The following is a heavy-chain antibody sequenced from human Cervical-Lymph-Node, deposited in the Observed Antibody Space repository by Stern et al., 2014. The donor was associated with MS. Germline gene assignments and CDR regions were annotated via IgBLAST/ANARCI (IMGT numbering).Heavy chain of an antibody. CDR2: ISYDGSNQ. D-gene: IGHD6-19*01. V-gene: IGHV3-30-3*02. CDR1: GFTFGSQT. CDR3: AKPAVARYFDY. Sequence: VHLVESGGGVVQPGRSLRLSCAASGFTFGSQTMHWVRQAPGKGLDWVAIISYDGSNQHYADSVKGRFTISRDNSNNTLYLQMNSLRAEDTAVYYCAKPAVARYFDYWGQGTQVTVSS. J-gene: IGHJ4*02.